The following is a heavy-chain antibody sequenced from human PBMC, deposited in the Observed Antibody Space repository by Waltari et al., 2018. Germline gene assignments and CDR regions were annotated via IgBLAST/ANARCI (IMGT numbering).Heavy chain of an antibody. CDR2: IYYSGST. Sequence: QVQLQESGPGLEKPSETLSLTCTVSGGSISSYYWSWIRQPPGKGLEWIGYIYYSGSTNYNPSLKSRVTISVDTSKNQFSLKLSSVTAADTAVYYCARRQGDCWGQGTLVTVSS. V-gene: IGHV4-59*01. J-gene: IGHJ4*02. CDR3: ARRQGDC. D-gene: IGHD3-16*01. CDR1: GGSISSYY.